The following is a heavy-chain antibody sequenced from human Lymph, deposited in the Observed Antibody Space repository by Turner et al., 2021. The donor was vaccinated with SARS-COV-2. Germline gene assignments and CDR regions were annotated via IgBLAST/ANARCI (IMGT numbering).Heavy chain of an antibody. CDR1: GFAFSTYA. CDR2: ISYDGSNK. J-gene: IGHJ4*02. Sequence: QVQLVESGGGVVQPGRSLRLSCAASGFAFSTYAMHWVRQAPGKGLEWVAVISYDGSNKYYADSVKGRFTISRDNSKNTLYLQMNSQRAEDTAVYYCARGPGGNYGPYFDYWGQGTLVTVSS. CDR3: ARGPGGNYGPYFDY. V-gene: IGHV3-30-3*01. D-gene: IGHD3-10*01.